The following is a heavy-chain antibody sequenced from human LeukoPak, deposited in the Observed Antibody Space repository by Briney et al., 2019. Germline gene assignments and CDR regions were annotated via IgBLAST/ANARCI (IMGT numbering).Heavy chain of an antibody. Sequence: GASVKVSCKVSVYTLTELAIHWVRQAPGKGLEWMGAFDPEDGGTIYAQKFQGRITLTEDTSTDTAHMELRSLSSEDTAVYYYATARVRLGELSLPEVRDDWGQGTLISVSS. J-gene: IGHJ4*02. D-gene: IGHD3-16*02. CDR1: VYTLTELA. V-gene: IGHV1-24*01. CDR2: FDPEDGGT. CDR3: ATARVRLGELSLPEVRDD.